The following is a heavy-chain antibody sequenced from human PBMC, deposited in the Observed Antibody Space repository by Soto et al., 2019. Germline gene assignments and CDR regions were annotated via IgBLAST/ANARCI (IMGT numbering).Heavy chain of an antibody. V-gene: IGHV3-33*01. Sequence: GGSLRLSCAASGFTFSSYGMHWVRQAPGKGLEWVAVIWYDGSNKYYADSVKGRFTISRDNSKNTLYLQMNSLRAEDTAVYYCARDPVTTVVMDSLNYYGMDVWGQGTTVTVSS. J-gene: IGHJ6*02. CDR1: GFTFSSYG. D-gene: IGHD4-17*01. CDR2: IWYDGSNK. CDR3: ARDPVTTVVMDSLNYYGMDV.